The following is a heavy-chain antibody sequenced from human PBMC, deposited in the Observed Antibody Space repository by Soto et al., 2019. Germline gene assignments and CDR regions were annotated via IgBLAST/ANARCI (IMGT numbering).Heavy chain of an antibody. CDR3: AREISGGGTLNWFDP. V-gene: IGHV1-2*02. CDR2: VSPKSGGT. J-gene: IGHJ5*02. D-gene: IGHD2-8*02. CDR1: GDNFSGYY. Sequence: ASVEVSCKASGDNFSGYYIQWVRQAPGQGLEWLGWVSPKSGGTNYAQKFKGRVTMTRDTSSNTVYMDLSGLKSDDTAVFYCAREISGGGTLNWFDPWGQGTLVTVSS.